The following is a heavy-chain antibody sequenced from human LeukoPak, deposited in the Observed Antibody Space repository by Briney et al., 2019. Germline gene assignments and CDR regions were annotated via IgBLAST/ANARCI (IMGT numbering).Heavy chain of an antibody. CDR2: INHSGST. D-gene: IGHD3-3*01. J-gene: IGHJ4*02. Sequence: SETLSLTCTVSGGSISSSSYYWSWIRQPPGKGLEWIGEINHSGSTNYNPSLKSRVTISVDRSKNQFSLKLSSVTAADTAVYYCASSEWHRGKYYFDYWGQGTLVTVSS. CDR3: ASSEWHRGKYYFDY. CDR1: GGSISSSSYY. V-gene: IGHV4-39*07.